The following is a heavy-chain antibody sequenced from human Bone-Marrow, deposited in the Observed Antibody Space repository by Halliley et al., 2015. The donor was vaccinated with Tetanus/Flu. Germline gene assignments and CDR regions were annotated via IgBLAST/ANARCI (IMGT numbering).Heavy chain of an antibody. Sequence: LGWVGYISYSGSTYYNTSLKSRITISVDTSNNQFFLNLRSMTAADTAVYFCARGRSFDPFPFEMGGQGTMVTVSS. J-gene: IGHJ3*02. CDR2: ISYSGST. CDR3: ARGRSFDPFPFEM. V-gene: IGHV4-31*02. D-gene: IGHD3-9*01.